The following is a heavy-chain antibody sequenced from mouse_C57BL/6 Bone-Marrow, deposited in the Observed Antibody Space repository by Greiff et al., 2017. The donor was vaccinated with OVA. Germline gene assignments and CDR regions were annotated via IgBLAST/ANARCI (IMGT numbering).Heavy chain of an antibody. D-gene: IGHD4-1*01. CDR2: ISSGGSYT. Sequence: EVKLMESGGGLVKPGGSLKLSCAASGFTFSSYGMSWVRQTPDKRLEWVATISSGGSYTYYPDSVKGRFTISRDNAKNTLYLQMSSLKSEDTAMYYCARHILTGPFAYWGQGTLVTVSA. CDR3: ARHILTGPFAY. J-gene: IGHJ3*01. V-gene: IGHV5-6*03. CDR1: GFTFSSYG.